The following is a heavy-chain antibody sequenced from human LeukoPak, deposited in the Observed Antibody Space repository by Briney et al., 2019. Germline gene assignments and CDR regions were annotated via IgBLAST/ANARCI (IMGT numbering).Heavy chain of an antibody. CDR2: MNPNSGNT. V-gene: IGHV1-8*01. D-gene: IGHD1-26*01. Sequence: VASVKVSCKASGYTFTSYDINWVRRATGQGLEWMGWMNPNSGNTGYAQKFQGRVTMTRNTSISTAYMELSSPRSEDTAVYYCARFVRAGATIDYWGQGTLVTVSS. J-gene: IGHJ4*02. CDR1: GYTFTSYD. CDR3: ARFVRAGATIDY.